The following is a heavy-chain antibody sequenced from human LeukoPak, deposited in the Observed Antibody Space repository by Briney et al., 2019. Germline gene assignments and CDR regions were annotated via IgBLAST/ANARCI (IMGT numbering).Heavy chain of an antibody. D-gene: IGHD2-2*01. V-gene: IGHV4-4*02. Sequence: SGTLSLTCAVSRGSIGSSSWWSWVRQSPEQGLEWIGEIYDNGNINYNPSLESRVTISVDKSKNQVSLKLNSVTAADTAVYYCARDPHCSNNKCPYDYWGQGTLVVVSS. J-gene: IGHJ4*02. CDR1: RGSIGSSSW. CDR3: ARDPHCSNNKCPYDY. CDR2: IYDNGNI.